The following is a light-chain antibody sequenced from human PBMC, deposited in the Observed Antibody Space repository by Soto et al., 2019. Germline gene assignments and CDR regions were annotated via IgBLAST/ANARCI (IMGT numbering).Light chain of an antibody. CDR2: AAS. J-gene: IGKJ3*01. CDR1: QSIATY. Sequence: DIQMTQSPPSLSASLGDRVTITCRASQSIATYLNWYQQRPGKAPKLLIYAASTLHTGVPSRFSGSGSGTEFTLTIKSLQPEDFGTYFCQQSYSALPFTFGPGTKVDVK. V-gene: IGKV1-39*01. CDR3: QQSYSALPFT.